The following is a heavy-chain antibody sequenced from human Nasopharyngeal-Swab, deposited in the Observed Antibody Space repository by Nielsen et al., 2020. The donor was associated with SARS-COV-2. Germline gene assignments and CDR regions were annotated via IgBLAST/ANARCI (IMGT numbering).Heavy chain of an antibody. CDR1: GGSISSYY. CDR3: ARGVQSLYSSGGSCYFGGFDP. J-gene: IGHJ5*02. Sequence: GSLRLSCTVSGGSISSYYWSWIRQPPGKGLEWIGNIYYSGSTNYNPSLKSRVTISVDTSKNQFSLKLSSVTAADTAVYYCARGVQSLYSSGGSCYFGGFDPWGQGTLVTVSS. CDR2: IYYSGST. D-gene: IGHD2-15*01. V-gene: IGHV4-59*01.